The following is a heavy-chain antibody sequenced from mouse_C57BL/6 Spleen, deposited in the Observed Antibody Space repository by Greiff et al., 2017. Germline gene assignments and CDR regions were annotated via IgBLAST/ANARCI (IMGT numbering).Heavy chain of an antibody. Sequence: EVHLVESGGGLVKPGGSLKLSCAASGFTFSDYGMHWVRQAPEKGLEWVAYISSGSSTIYYADTVKGRFTISRDKAKNTLFLQMTSLGSEDTAMCYSARQLGFYFDYWGQGTTLTVSS. CDR2: ISSGSSTI. D-gene: IGHD4-1*02. CDR1: GFTFSDYG. J-gene: IGHJ2*01. V-gene: IGHV5-17*01. CDR3: ARQLGFYFDY.